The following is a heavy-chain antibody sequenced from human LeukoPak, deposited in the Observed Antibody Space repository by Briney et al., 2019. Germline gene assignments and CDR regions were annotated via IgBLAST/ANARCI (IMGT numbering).Heavy chain of an antibody. V-gene: IGHV3-30*02. Sequence: GGSLRLSCVASGFTFNNYGMHWVRQAPGKGLEWVAFIRYDGSNKYYADSVKGRFTISGDNSKNTLHLQMNSLRAEDTAVYYCAKDRSGNSWNFDYWGQGTLVNVAS. CDR1: GFTFNNYG. CDR2: IRYDGSNK. J-gene: IGHJ4*02. CDR3: AKDRSGNSWNFDY. D-gene: IGHD2-15*01.